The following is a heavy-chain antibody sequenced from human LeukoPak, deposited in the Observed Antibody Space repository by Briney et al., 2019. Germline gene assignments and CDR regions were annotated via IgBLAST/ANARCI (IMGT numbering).Heavy chain of an antibody. V-gene: IGHV3-23*01. D-gene: IGHD1-26*01. J-gene: IGHJ4*02. CDR3: AQSRAFSNSALNY. CDR2: ITGSGDST. CDR1: GSIFRSYA. Sequence: PGGSLRLSCAASGSIFRSYALSWVRQAPGKGLEWVSSITGSGDSTYYADSVKGRFTISGDNSKNTLFLQMNSLRAEDTAVYYCAQSRAFSNSALNYWGQGTLVTVSS.